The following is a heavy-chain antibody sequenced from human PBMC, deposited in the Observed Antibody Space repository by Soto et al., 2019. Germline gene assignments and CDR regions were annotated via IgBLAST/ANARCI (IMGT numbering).Heavy chain of an antibody. CDR1: GDSVSSNSAA. CDR3: ARGDTSGWSRGGFDY. CDR2: TYYRSKWYR. Sequence: SQTLSLTCAISGDSVSSNSAAWNWIRQSPSRGLELLGRTYYRSKWYRDYAVSVKSRITIHPDTSKNQFSLQLLSVTPEDTAVYYCARGDTSGWSRGGFDYWGQGTLVTVSS. J-gene: IGHJ4*02. V-gene: IGHV6-1*01. D-gene: IGHD6-19*01.